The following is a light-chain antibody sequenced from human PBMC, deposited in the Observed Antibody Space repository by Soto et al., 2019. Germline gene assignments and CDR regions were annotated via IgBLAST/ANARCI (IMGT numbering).Light chain of an antibody. CDR1: SSDVGGYKY. CDR3: CSYAGSYTRV. J-gene: IGLJ3*02. V-gene: IGLV2-11*01. CDR2: DVS. Sequence: QSALTQPRSVSGSPGQSVTISCTGTSSDVGGYKYVSWYQQHPGKAPKLMIYDVSERPSGVPDRFSGSKSGNTASLTISGLQAEDEADYYCCSYAGSYTRVFGGGTKLTVL.